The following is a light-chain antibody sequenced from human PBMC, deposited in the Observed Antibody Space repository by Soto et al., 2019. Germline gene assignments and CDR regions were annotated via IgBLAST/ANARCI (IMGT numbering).Light chain of an antibody. Sequence: QSALTQPHSVSGTPGQRLTVSCSGSDSNIGSYSVHWFQQLPGTAPKLLISTTYQRPSGVPERFSGSKSGTSASLAISGLQSEDEANYYCAAWDGSLNGHVFVTRTMVPVL. CDR2: TTY. CDR1: DSNIGSYS. CDR3: AAWDGSLNGHV. V-gene: IGLV1-44*01. J-gene: IGLJ1*01.